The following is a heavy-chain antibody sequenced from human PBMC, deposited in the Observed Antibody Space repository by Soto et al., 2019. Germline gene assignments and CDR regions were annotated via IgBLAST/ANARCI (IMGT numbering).Heavy chain of an antibody. CDR3: ARHEGNGNVWPLDY. CDR1: GDSIGTTHSY. V-gene: IGHV4-39*01. J-gene: IGHJ4*02. CDR2: IHYSGST. D-gene: IGHD2-8*01. Sequence: SETLSLTCTFSGDSIGTTHSYWAWIRQSPGKGLEWIGNIHYSGSTYYMPSLRSRVTLSVDTSKNQFSLRLTSVTAEDTAVYYCARHEGNGNVWPLDYWGQGILVTVSS.